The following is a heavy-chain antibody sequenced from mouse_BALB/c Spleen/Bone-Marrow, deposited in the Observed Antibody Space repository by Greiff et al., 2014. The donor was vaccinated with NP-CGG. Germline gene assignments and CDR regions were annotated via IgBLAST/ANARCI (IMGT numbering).Heavy chain of an antibody. V-gene: IGHV2-9*02. D-gene: IGHD2-3*01. J-gene: IGHJ1*01. Sequence: QVQLQQSGPGLVAPSQSLSITCTVSGFSLTSYGVHWVRQPPGKGLEWLGVIWAGGSTNYNSALMSRLSISKDNSKSQVFLKMNSLQTDATAMYYCARVYLWYFDVWGAGTTVTVSS. CDR1: GFSLTSYG. CDR3: ARVYLWYFDV. CDR2: IWAGGST.